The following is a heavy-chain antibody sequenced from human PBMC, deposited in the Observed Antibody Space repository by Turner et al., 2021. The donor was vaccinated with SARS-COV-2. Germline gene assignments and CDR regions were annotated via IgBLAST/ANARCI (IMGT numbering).Heavy chain of an antibody. CDR3: ARAGRVDGFYGGLDY. CDR2: VVPMMRSV. J-gene: IGHJ4*02. V-gene: IGHV1-69*01. CDR1: GGTFSSYD. D-gene: IGHD2-8*02. Sequence: QVQLVQSGEEVKKPGSTVKVSCKASGGTFSSYDFSWVRQAPTQGLEWLGGVVPMMRSVKYAQKFHGRLTITADESTSTVHMELTNLRSEDTDVYFCARAGRVDGFYGGLDYWGRGTLVTVSS.